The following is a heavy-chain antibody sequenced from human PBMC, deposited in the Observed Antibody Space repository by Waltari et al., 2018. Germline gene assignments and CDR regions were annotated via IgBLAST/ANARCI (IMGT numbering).Heavy chain of an antibody. D-gene: IGHD3-10*01. V-gene: IGHV3-53*01. CDR3: ARERREMTSGGMDV. CDR1: GFTVSSNY. Sequence: EVQLVESGGGLIQPGGSLRLSCAASGFTVSSNYMSWVRQAPGKGREWVSVIYSGGSTYYADSVKGRFTISRDNSKNTLYLQMNSLRAEDTAVYYCARERREMTSGGMDVWGQGTTVTVSS. CDR2: IYSGGST. J-gene: IGHJ6*02.